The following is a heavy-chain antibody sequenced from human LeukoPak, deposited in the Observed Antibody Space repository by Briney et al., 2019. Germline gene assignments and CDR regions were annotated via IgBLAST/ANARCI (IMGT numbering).Heavy chain of an antibody. CDR3: ARPGGYSGYDYPFDY. J-gene: IGHJ4*02. V-gene: IGHV1-2*02. CDR1: GYTFTGYY. CDR2: INPNSGGT. D-gene: IGHD5-12*01. Sequence: ASVKVSCKASGYTFTGYYMHWVRQAPGQGLEWMGWINPNSGGTNYAQKFQGRVTMTRDTSISTAYMELSRLRSDDTAVYYCARPGGYSGYDYPFDYWGQGTLVTVSS.